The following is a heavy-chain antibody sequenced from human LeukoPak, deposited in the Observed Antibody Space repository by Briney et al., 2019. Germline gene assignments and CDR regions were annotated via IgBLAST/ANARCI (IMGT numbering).Heavy chain of an antibody. J-gene: IGHJ5*02. V-gene: IGHV6-1*01. Sequence: SQTLSLTCALSGDSLSSNSAAWNWIRQSPSRGLEWLGRTYYRSKWYNDYAVSVKSRITINPDTSKNQFSLQLNSVTPEDTAVYYCARAVHGIAAAGTGWFDPWGQGTLVTVSS. CDR3: ARAVHGIAAAGTGWFDP. CDR1: GDSLSSNSAA. D-gene: IGHD6-13*01. CDR2: TYYRSKWYN.